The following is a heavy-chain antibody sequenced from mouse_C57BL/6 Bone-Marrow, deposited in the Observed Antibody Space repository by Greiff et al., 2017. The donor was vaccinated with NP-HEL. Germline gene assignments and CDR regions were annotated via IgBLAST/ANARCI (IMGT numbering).Heavy chain of an antibody. V-gene: IGHV5-6*01. Sequence: EVQLVESGGDLVKPGGSLKLSCAASGFTFSSYGMSWVRQTPDKRLEWVATISSGGSYTYYLDSVKGRFTISRDNAKNTLYLQMSSLKSEDTAMYYCARRTTVVARLYFDVWGTGTTVTVSS. CDR2: ISSGGSYT. J-gene: IGHJ1*03. CDR1: GFTFSSYG. D-gene: IGHD1-1*01. CDR3: ARRTTVVARLYFDV.